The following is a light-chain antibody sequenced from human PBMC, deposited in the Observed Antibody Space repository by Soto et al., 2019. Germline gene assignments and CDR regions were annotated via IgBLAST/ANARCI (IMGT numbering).Light chain of an antibody. CDR1: QSVGRT. CDR3: QQYNQWPPYT. CDR2: GAS. V-gene: IGKV3-15*01. Sequence: EIVMTQSPATLSVSPGERAPLFCRPIQSVGRTLAWYQQKPGQSPRLLVYGASTRANGTPARFSGSGSGTEFTLTISSLQSEDVAVYYCQQYNQWPPYTFGQGTKVEIK. J-gene: IGKJ2*01.